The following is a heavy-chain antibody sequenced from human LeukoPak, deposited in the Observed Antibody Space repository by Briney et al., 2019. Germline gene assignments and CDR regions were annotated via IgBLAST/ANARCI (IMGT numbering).Heavy chain of an antibody. J-gene: IGHJ4*02. CDR1: GFTFSSYW. V-gene: IGHV3-7*03. CDR3: ARMLGYCSSTSCKCDY. D-gene: IGHD2-2*01. Sequence: GGSLRLSCAASGFTFSSYWMSWVRQAPGKGLDWVANIEQDGSEKYYVDSVKGRFTISRDNAKNSLYLQMNSLRAEDTAVYYCARMLGYCSSTSCKCDYWGQGTLVTVSS. CDR2: IEQDGSEK.